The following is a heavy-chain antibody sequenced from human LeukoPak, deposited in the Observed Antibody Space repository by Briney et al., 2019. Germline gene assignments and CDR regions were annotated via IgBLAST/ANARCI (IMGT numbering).Heavy chain of an antibody. Sequence: PGGALRLSCAASGFTFSTYRMNWVRQAPGKGLEWVSYIAGSRGLIHYADSVKGRFTISRDNAKNSLYLQMNSLRAEDTAVYYCARGRINLDNWFDTWGQGTLVTVSS. D-gene: IGHD2-15*01. V-gene: IGHV3-48*01. J-gene: IGHJ5*02. CDR2: IAGSRGLI. CDR3: ARGRINLDNWFDT. CDR1: GFTFSTYR.